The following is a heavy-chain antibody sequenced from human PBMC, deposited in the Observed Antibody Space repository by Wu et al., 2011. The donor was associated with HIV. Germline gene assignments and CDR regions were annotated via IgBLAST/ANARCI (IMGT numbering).Heavy chain of an antibody. D-gene: IGHD1-26*01. J-gene: IGHJ6*02. CDR2: ISAYNGDT. CDR1: GYIFTSYG. Sequence: QVQLVQSGAEVKKPGASVKVSCKASGYIFTSYGINWVRQAPGQGLEWMGWISAYNGDTDYAQNLQGRVTLTTDTSTNTAYMELRSLRSDDTAVYYCARDESGTSSYYGMDVWGQGTTVTVSS. CDR3: ARDESGTSSYYGMDV. V-gene: IGHV1-18*01.